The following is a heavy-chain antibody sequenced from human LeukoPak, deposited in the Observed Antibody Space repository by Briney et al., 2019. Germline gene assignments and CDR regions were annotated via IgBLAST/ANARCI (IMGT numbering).Heavy chain of an antibody. V-gene: IGHV4-4*07. Sequence: PSETLSLTCTVSGGSITIYYWSWIRQPAGKGLEWIGRIYTSGSTNYNPSLKSRVTMSVDTSKNQFSLKLSSVTAADTAVYYCARAFDSSGYYYFAEPGTVFDYWGQGTLVTVSS. CDR1: GGSITIYY. D-gene: IGHD3-22*01. CDR2: IYTSGST. J-gene: IGHJ4*02. CDR3: ARAFDSSGYYYFAEPGTVFDY.